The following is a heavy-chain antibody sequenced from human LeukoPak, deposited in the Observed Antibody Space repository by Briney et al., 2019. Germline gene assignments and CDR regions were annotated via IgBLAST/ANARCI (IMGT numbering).Heavy chain of an antibody. D-gene: IGHD5-18*01. CDR3: AREDSGYTYGTNGY. V-gene: IGHV3-48*01. J-gene: IGHJ4*02. Sequence: GGSLRLSCAGSGLKFIDYSMNWVRQAPGKGLEWVSYISTSSWTIYYADSVKGRFTISRDNAKNSLYLQMNSLRAEDTAVYYCAREDSGYTYGTNGYWGQGTLVTVSS. CDR1: GLKFIDYS. CDR2: ISTSSWTI.